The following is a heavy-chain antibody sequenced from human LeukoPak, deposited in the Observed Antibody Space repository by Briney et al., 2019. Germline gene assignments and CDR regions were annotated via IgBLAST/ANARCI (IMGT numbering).Heavy chain of an antibody. V-gene: IGHV4-39*07. Sequence: KPSETLSLTCTVSGGSISSSSYYWGWIRQPPGKGLEWMGSIYYSGSTYYNPSLKSRVTISVDTSKNQFSLKLSSVTAADTAVYYCVGSMVRGVEYFQHWGQGTLVTVSS. J-gene: IGHJ1*01. CDR3: VGSMVRGVEYFQH. CDR2: IYYSGST. CDR1: GGSISSSSYY. D-gene: IGHD3-10*01.